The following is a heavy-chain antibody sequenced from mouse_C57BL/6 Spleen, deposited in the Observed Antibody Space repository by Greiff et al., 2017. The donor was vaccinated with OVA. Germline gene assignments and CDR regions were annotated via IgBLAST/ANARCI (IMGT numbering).Heavy chain of an antibody. J-gene: IGHJ1*03. CDR3: ARVSNYGYFDV. Sequence: DVKLVESGGGLVKPGGSLKLSCAASGFTFSSYAMSWVRQTPEKRLEWVATISDGGSYTYYPDNVKGRFTISRDNAKNNLYLQMSHLKSEDTAMYYCARVSNYGYFDVWGTGTTVTVSS. D-gene: IGHD2-5*01. CDR2: ISDGGSYT. V-gene: IGHV5-4*03. CDR1: GFTFSSYA.